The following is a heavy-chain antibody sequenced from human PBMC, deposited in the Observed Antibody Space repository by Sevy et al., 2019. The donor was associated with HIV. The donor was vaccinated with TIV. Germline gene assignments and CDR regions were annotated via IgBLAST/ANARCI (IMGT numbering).Heavy chain of an antibody. V-gene: IGHV4-59*01. J-gene: IGHJ4*02. Sequence: SQTLSLTCTVSGGSISSYYWSWIRQPPGKGLEWIGYIYYSGSTNYNTSLKSRATISVDTSKNQFSLKLSSVTTAETAVYCCARVGGNRLVLPASVYFDYWGQGTRVTVS. CDR2: IYYSGST. D-gene: IGHD2-15*01. CDR3: ARVGGNRLVLPASVYFDY. CDR1: GGSISSYY.